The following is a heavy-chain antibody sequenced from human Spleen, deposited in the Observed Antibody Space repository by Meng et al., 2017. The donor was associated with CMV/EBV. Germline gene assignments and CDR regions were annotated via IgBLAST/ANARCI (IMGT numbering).Heavy chain of an antibody. D-gene: IGHD3-16*01. CDR2: IYYRGST. Sequence: SETLSLTCSVSGYSISSGHYWGWIRQPPGKGLEWIGYIYYRGSTNYNPSLKSRVTISVDMSKNQFSLKLTSVTDADTAVYYCARGTHYGSETYTYWGQGTLVTVSS. J-gene: IGHJ4*02. CDR3: ARGTHYGSETYTY. V-gene: IGHV4-38-2*02. CDR1: GYSISSGHY.